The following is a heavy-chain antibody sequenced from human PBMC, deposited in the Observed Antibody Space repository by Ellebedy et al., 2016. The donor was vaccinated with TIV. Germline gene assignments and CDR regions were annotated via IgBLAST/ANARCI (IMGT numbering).Heavy chain of an antibody. CDR1: GFTFSSYG. CDR2: ISYDGSNK. V-gene: IGHV3-30*18. D-gene: IGHD3-10*01. CDR3: AKDSGSGPFDP. J-gene: IGHJ5*02. Sequence: GGSLRLSXAASGFTFSSYGMHWVRQAPGKGLEWVAVISYDGSNKYYADSVKGRFTISRDNSKNTLYLQMNSLRAEDTAVYYCAKDSGSGPFDPWGQGTLVTVSS.